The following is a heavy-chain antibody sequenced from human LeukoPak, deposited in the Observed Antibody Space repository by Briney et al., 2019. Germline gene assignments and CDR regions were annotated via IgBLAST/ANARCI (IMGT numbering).Heavy chain of an antibody. V-gene: IGHV3-30*02. Sequence: GGSLRLSCAASGINFRSSGMHWARQAPGKGLEWVTFIQNDGSDKSYAASVKGRSTISRDNSKNTVYLHMNSLRADDTALYYCAREGGRAAAGRFDYWGQGTLVTVSS. CDR1: GINFRSSG. D-gene: IGHD6-13*01. CDR2: IQNDGSDK. J-gene: IGHJ4*02. CDR3: AREGGRAAAGRFDY.